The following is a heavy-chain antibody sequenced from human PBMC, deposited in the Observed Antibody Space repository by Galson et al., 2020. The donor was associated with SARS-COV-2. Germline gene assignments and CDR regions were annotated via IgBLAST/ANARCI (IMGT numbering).Heavy chain of an antibody. J-gene: IGHJ3*02. CDR3: ASPYLAAASFFGAFDI. CDR2: ISSSGTNI. CDR1: GFTFSDYE. Sequence: GSLRLSCAGSGFTFSDYEMNWVRHGPGKGLEWVSYISSSGTNIYYADSVKGRFTISRDNAKNPLYLQMTSLRAEDTAVYYCASPYLAAASFFGAFDIWGPGTMVTVSS. D-gene: IGHD6-13*01. V-gene: IGHV3-48*03.